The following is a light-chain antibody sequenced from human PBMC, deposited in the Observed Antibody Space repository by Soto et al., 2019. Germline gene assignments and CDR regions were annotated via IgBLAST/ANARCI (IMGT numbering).Light chain of an antibody. J-gene: IGKJ3*01. CDR1: QGISNY. CDR3: QNYNSAPFT. CDR2: AAS. V-gene: IGKV1-27*01. Sequence: DIQMTQSPSSLSASVGDRVTITCRASQGISNYLAWYQQKPGKVPKLLIYAASTLPSGVPSRFSGSGSGTGFTLTISSLQPEDVASYYCQNYNSAPFTFGPGTEVDIK.